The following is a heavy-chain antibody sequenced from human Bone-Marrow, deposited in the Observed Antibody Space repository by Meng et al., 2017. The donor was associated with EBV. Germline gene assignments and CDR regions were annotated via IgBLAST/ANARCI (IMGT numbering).Heavy chain of an antibody. V-gene: IGHV4-34*01. D-gene: IGHD6-19*01. J-gene: IGHJ4*01. Sequence: QVQCQQGGAGLLKPSETLSFTCAVYGGSFSGSDWSWIRQPPGKGLEWIGEINLGGNTNYNPSLKSRVSISVDTSKNHFSLKVNSVTAADTAVYYCATWNNNGWYYGYWGQGALVTVSS. CDR3: ATWNNNGWYYGY. CDR1: GGSFSGSD. CDR2: INLGGNT.